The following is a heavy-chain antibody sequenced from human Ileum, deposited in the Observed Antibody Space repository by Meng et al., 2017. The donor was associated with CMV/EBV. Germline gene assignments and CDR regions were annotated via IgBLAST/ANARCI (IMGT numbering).Heavy chain of an antibody. V-gene: IGHV4-4*07. CDR2: FTARGNT. D-gene: IGHD3-9*01. J-gene: IGHJ5*02. Sequence: QVQTPESGPGLGKPSDTLSLTCSVTGAASRSYCWSWIRQPAGKGLEWIGRFTARGNTNYNPSLKSRVTMSLDTSLNQFSLRLNSVTAADTAVYYCARDVIRDDTGSWFDPWGQGTLVTVSS. CDR3: ARDVIRDDTGSWFDP. CDR1: GAASRSYC.